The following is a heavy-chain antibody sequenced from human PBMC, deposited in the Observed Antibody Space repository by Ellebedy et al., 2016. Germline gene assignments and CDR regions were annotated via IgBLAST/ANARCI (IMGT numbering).Heavy chain of an antibody. CDR2: ISGSGGST. CDR1: GFIFSSYA. J-gene: IGHJ4*02. V-gene: IGHV3-23*01. CDR3: AKDTHKFGDYAPVH. D-gene: IGHD4-17*01. Sequence: GESLKISXSASGFIFSSYAMNWVRQAPGKGLEWVSAISGSGGSTHYSDSVRGRFTISRDNSGKTLYLQMNSLRADDTAVYFCAKDTHKFGDYAPVHWGQGTLVTVSS.